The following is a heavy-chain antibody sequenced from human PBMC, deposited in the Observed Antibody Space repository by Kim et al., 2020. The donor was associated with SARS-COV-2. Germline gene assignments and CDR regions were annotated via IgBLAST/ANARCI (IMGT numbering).Heavy chain of an antibody. CDR1: GGSFSGYY. D-gene: IGHD3-16*02. Sequence: SETLSLTCAVYGGSFSGYYWSWIRQPTGKGLEWIGEINHSGSTNYNPSLKSRVTISVDTSKNQFSLKLSSVTAADTAVYYCARADYVWGSYRYSYYFDYWGQGTLVTVSS. V-gene: IGHV4-34*01. CDR2: INHSGST. CDR3: ARADYVWGSYRYSYYFDY. J-gene: IGHJ4*02.